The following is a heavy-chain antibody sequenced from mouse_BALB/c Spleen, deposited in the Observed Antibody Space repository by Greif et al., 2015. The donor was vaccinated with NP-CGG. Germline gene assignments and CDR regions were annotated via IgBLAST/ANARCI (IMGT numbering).Heavy chain of an antibody. D-gene: IGHD2-2*01. V-gene: IGHV1S22*01. CDR2: IYPGSGST. CDR3: TRGKGYDSYAMDY. CDR1: GYTFTSYW. J-gene: IGHJ4*01. Sequence: LQESGSELVRPGASVKLSCKASGYTFTSYWMHWVKQRHGQGLEWIGNIYPGSGSTNYDEKFKSKSTLTVDTSSSTAYMHLSSLTSEDSAVYYCTRGKGYDSYAMDYWGQGTSVTVSS.